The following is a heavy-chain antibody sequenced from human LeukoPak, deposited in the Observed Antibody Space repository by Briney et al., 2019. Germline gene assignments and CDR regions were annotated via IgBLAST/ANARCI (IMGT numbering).Heavy chain of an antibody. CDR3: AKDGGGYYPSYYYYMDV. CDR1: GFPFSSYS. CDR2: IRTSSSTI. J-gene: IGHJ6*03. V-gene: IGHV3-48*01. D-gene: IGHD3-22*01. Sequence: GGSLRLSCAASGFPFSSYSMNWVRQAPGKGLEWVSYIRTSSSTIYYADSVKGRFTISRDNSKNTLYLQMNSLRAEDTAVYYCAKDGGGYYPSYYYYMDVWGKGTTVTISS.